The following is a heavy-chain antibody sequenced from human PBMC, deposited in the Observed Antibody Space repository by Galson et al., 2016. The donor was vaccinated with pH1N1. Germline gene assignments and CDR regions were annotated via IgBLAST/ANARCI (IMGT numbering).Heavy chain of an antibody. V-gene: IGHV1-8*01. Sequence: ATGQGLEWMGWMNPNSGNTGCAQKFQGRVTMTRNTSISTAYMELSSLRSEDTAVYYCARGPGVGAIDYWGQGTLVTVSS. D-gene: IGHD1-26*01. CDR3: ARGPGVGAIDY. J-gene: IGHJ4*02. CDR2: MNPNSGNT.